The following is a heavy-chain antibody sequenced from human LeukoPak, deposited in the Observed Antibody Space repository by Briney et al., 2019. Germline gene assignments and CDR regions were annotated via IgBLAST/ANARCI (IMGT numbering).Heavy chain of an antibody. J-gene: IGHJ5*02. Sequence: GGSLRLSCAASGFTLSDYYMSWIRQAPGKGLEWVSSISSSGSTIYYADSVKGRFTISRDNAKNSLYLQMNSLRAEDTAVYYCARGPQYYDFWSGYSPWGQGTLVTVSS. CDR1: GFTLSDYY. V-gene: IGHV3-11*01. CDR2: ISSSGSTI. D-gene: IGHD3-3*01. CDR3: ARGPQYYDFWSGYSP.